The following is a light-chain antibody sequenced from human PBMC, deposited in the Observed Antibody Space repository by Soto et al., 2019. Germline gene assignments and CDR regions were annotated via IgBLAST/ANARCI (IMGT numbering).Light chain of an antibody. J-gene: IGLJ1*01. Sequence: QSALTQPASVSGSPGQSITISCTGSSSDVGSYNLVSWYQQHPGKAPKLMIYEGSKRPSGVSNRFSGSKSGNTASLTISGLQAEDEADYYCCSYASGGSYVFGPGTKVTVL. V-gene: IGLV2-23*01. CDR3: CSYASGGSYV. CDR1: SSDVGSYNL. CDR2: EGS.